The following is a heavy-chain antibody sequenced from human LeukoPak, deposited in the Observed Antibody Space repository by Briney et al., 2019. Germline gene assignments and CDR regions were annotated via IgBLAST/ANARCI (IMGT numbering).Heavy chain of an antibody. CDR1: GGSFSGYY. J-gene: IGHJ4*02. Sequence: PSETLSLTCAVSGGSFSGYYWSWIRQPPGKGLEWIGEINHSGSTKYNPSLKSRVTISVETSKNQFSLKLSSVTAADTAVYYCARAGDNSGYSDYWGEGTLVTVSS. CDR3: ARAGDNSGYSDY. V-gene: IGHV4-34*01. CDR2: INHSGST. D-gene: IGHD3-22*01.